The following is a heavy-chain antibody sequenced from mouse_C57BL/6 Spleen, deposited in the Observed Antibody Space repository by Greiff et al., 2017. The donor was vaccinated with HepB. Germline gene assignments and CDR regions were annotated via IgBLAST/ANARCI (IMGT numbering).Heavy chain of an antibody. Sequence: VHVKQSGPELVKPGASVKISCKASGYSFTGYYMNWVKQSPEKSLEWIGEINPSTGGTTYNQKFKAKATLTVDKSSSTAYMQLKSLTSEDSAVYYCARKGGDYYGSSYGYFDVWGTGTTVTVSS. V-gene: IGHV1-42*01. CDR3: ARKGGDYYGSSYGYFDV. D-gene: IGHD1-1*01. J-gene: IGHJ1*03. CDR1: GYSFTGYY. CDR2: INPSTGGT.